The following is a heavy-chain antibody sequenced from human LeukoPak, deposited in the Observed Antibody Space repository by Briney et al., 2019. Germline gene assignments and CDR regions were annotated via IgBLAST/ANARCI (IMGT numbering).Heavy chain of an antibody. V-gene: IGHV1-2*06. Sequence: GASVKVSCKASGYTFTGYYMHWVRQAPGQGLEWMGRINPNSGGTNYAQKFQGRVTMTGDTSISTAYMELSRLRSDDTAVYYCARADYGDYVEGFDYWGQGTLVTVS. D-gene: IGHD4-17*01. J-gene: IGHJ4*02. CDR1: GYTFTGYY. CDR2: INPNSGGT. CDR3: ARADYGDYVEGFDY.